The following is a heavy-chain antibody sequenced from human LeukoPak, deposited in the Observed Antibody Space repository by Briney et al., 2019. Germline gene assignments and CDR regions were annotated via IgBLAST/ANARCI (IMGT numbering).Heavy chain of an antibody. Sequence: GGSLRLSCAASGFTFSSYSMNWVRQAPGKGLEWVSSISSSSSYIYYADSVKGRLTISRDNAKNSLYLQMNSLRAEDTAVYYCARKEETHDAFDIWGQGTMVTVSS. CDR1: GFTFSSYS. J-gene: IGHJ3*02. V-gene: IGHV3-21*01. CDR3: ARKEETHDAFDI. CDR2: ISSSSSYI.